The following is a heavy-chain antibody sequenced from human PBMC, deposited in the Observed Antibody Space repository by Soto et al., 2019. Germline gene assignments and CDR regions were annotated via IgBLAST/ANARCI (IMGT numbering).Heavy chain of an antibody. CDR2: IIPIFGTA. CDR3: ARVRCFNGLCHTADYGMDV. CDR1: GGTFSSYA. D-gene: IGHD2-8*01. J-gene: IGHJ6*02. V-gene: IGHV1-69*13. Sequence: SVKVSCKASGGTFSSYAISWVRQAPGQGLEWMGGIIPIFGTANYAQKFQGRVAITADESTDTVYMELSRLRSEDTAVYFCARVRCFNGLCHTADYGMDVWGQGTTVTVSS.